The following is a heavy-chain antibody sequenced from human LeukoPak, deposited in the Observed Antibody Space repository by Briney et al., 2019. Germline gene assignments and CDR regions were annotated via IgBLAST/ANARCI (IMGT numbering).Heavy chain of an antibody. CDR1: GFTFSSYA. Sequence: PGGSLRLSCAASGFTFSSYAMSWVRQAPGKGLEWVSAISGSGGSTYYADSVKGRFTISRDNSKNTLYLQMNSLRAEDTAVYYCAKKVVRLRLPIPFFDYWGQGTLVTVSS. J-gene: IGHJ4*02. D-gene: IGHD3-16*01. CDR3: AKKVVRLRLPIPFFDY. CDR2: ISGSGGST. V-gene: IGHV3-23*01.